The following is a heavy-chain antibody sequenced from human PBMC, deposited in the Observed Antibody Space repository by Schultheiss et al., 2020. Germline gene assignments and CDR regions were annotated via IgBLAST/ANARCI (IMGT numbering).Heavy chain of an antibody. CDR1: GGSISSSSYY. V-gene: IGHV4-61*05. CDR3: ARLSSSWYSFDP. Sequence: SQTLSLTCTVSGGSISSSSYYWGWIRQPPGKGLEWIGYIYYSGSTNYNPSLKSRVTISVDTSKNQFSLKLSSVTAADTAVYYCARLSSSWYSFDPWGQGTLVTVSS. J-gene: IGHJ5*02. D-gene: IGHD6-13*01. CDR2: IYYSGST.